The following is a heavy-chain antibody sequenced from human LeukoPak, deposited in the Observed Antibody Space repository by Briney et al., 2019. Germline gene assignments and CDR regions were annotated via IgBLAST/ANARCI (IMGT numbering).Heavy chain of an antibody. V-gene: IGHV1-46*01. D-gene: IGHD2/OR15-2a*01. CDR3: ARDLLYAHFDF. J-gene: IGHJ4*02. CDR1: GYTFTNYY. CDR2: INPSGGST. Sequence: VSVKVSCKASGYTFTNYYIHWVRQAPRQGLEWMGKINPSGGSTGYAQKFQGRVTMTRDMSTSTVYMELSSLRSEDTAVYYCARDLLYAHFDFWGQGTLVTVSS.